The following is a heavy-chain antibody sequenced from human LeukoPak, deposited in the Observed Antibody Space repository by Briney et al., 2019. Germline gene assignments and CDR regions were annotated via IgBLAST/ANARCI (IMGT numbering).Heavy chain of an antibody. CDR2: ISGSGGTT. V-gene: IGHV3-23*01. CDR3: AKDLSITIFGVVIISFDD. Sequence: PLRSPRLSSAASRFTFCSYAIGWVRQAPREGLWWVSAISGSGGTTSSADPARGRFPISRDKSKNTRYLKMTSLRAEDTAVYSRAKDLSITIFGVVIISFDDWGQGTLVTVSS. J-gene: IGHJ4*02. CDR1: RFTFCSYA. D-gene: IGHD3-3*01.